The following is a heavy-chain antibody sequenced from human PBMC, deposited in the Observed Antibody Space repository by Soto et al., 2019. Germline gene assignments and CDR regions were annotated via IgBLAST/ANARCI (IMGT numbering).Heavy chain of an antibody. CDR3: ALGRLSGPSLGAFDI. D-gene: IGHD3-16*01. Sequence: PGESLKISCKGSGYSFTSYWIGWVRQMPGKGLEWMGIIYPGDSDTRYSPSFQGQVTISADKSISTAYLQWSSLKASYISMYYCALGRLSGPSLGAFDIWGQGTMVTVSS. CDR2: IYPGDSDT. J-gene: IGHJ3*02. V-gene: IGHV5-51*01. CDR1: GYSFTSYW.